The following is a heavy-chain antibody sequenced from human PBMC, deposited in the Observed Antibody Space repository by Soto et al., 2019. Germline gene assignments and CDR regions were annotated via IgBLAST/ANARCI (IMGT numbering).Heavy chain of an antibody. CDR3: ARDRLHSTYYGDC. CDR1: GYTFSTYA. D-gene: IGHD2-2*01. CDR2: ISTDDGYT. J-gene: IGHJ6*03. V-gene: IGHV1-18*01. Sequence: SGKVSFKASGYTFSTYAIRWVRQAPGQGLEWIGWISTDDGYTNYARDRVTMTKDSSTNTAYMERRSLRSDDTAIYYCARDRLHSTYYGDCRGKGPMVTVSS.